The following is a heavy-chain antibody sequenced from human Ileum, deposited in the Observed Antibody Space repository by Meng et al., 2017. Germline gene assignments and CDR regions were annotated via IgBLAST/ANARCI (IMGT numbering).Heavy chain of an antibody. V-gene: IGHV3-23*01. Sequence: GESLKISCAASGFTFSSYVMSWVRQAPGKGLEWVSSIRLGGGGTKYADSVQGRFTISRDDSKNTLYLQMNSLSAEDTAIYYCAKDFSSTWYKDYWGQGTLVTVSS. CDR3: AKDFSSTWYKDY. D-gene: IGHD2-2*01. CDR2: IRLGGGGT. CDR1: GFTFSSYV. J-gene: IGHJ4*02.